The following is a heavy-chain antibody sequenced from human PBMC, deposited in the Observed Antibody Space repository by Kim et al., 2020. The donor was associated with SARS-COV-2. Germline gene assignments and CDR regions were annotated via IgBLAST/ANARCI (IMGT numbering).Heavy chain of an antibody. CDR1: GFTFSSYG. J-gene: IGHJ5*02. D-gene: IGHD6-6*01. Sequence: GGSLRLSCAASGFTFSSYGMHWVRQAPGKGLEWVAVIWYDGSNKYYADSVKGRFTISRDNSKNTLYLQMNSLRAEDTAVYYCARDLPGWYSSSSGWFDPWGQGTLVTVSS. CDR3: ARDLPGWYSSSSGWFDP. V-gene: IGHV3-33*01. CDR2: IWYDGSNK.